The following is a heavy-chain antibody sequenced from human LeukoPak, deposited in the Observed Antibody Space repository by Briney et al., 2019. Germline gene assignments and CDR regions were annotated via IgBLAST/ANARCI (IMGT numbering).Heavy chain of an antibody. D-gene: IGHD1-14*01. CDR1: GGSISSGNYY. Sequence: SETLSLTCTVSGGSISSGNYYWRWIRQPAGKALEWIGRIYTDGTTIYNPSLKSRVTISLDTSKNQVSLKLSSVSAAETAVYYCARLQNRLMHDYWDQGTLVTVS. CDR2: IYTDGTT. J-gene: IGHJ4*02. CDR3: ARLQNRLMHDY. V-gene: IGHV4-61*02.